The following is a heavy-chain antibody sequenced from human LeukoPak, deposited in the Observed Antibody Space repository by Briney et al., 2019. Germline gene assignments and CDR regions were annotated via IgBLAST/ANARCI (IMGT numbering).Heavy chain of an antibody. D-gene: IGHD5-12*01. CDR2: INPNSGGT. CDR1: GYTFTGYY. CDR3: ARSTDLVAGDGGY. Sequence: AASMKVSCKASGYTFTGYYMHWVRQAPGQGLEWMGWINPNSGGTNYAQKFQGRVTMTRDTSISTAYMELSRLRSDDTAVYYCARSTDLVAGDGGYWGQGTLVTVSS. J-gene: IGHJ4*02. V-gene: IGHV1-2*02.